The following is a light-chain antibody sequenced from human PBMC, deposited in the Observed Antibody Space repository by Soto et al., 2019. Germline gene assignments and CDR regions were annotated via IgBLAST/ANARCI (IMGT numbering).Light chain of an antibody. J-gene: IGKJ3*01. CDR3: QQSYTTLFS. V-gene: IGKV1-39*01. CDR1: QSISNY. CDR2: AAS. Sequence: DIQMTQSPSSLSASVGDRVTITCRASQSISNYLNWYQQKPGKAPKLLIYAASSLQSGVPSRFSGSGSGTDFTLTISSLQPEDFATYSFQQSYTTLFSFGPGTNVYIK.